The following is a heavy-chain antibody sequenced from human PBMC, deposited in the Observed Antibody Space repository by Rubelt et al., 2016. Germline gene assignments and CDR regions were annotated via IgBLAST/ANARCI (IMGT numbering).Heavy chain of an antibody. D-gene: IGHD2-15*01. CDR2: INHSGST. V-gene: IGHV4-34*01. J-gene: IGHJ4*02. Sequence: WIGEINHSGSTNYNPSLKSRVTISVDTSKNQFSLKLSSVTAADTAVYYCARRGGDYSLGWGQGTLVTVSS. CDR3: ARRGGDYSLG.